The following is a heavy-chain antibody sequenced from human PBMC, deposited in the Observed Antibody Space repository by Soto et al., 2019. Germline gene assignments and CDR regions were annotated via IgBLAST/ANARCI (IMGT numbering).Heavy chain of an antibody. D-gene: IGHD5-12*01. CDR1: GYTFTRSG. J-gene: IGHJ6*02. CDR2: ISSYNGNT. V-gene: IGHV1-18*01. Sequence: QVQLVQSGAEVKKPGASVKVSCKASGYTFTRSGISWVRQAPGQGPEWMGWISSYNGNTNYAQTFQGRVTMTTDTSTSTAYMELRSLRSDDRAVYYCASEGVAPYYYYGMDVWCQGTPVTVSS. CDR3: ASEGVAPYYYYGMDV.